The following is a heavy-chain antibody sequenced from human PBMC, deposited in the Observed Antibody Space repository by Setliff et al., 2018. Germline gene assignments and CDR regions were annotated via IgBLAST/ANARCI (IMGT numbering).Heavy chain of an antibody. J-gene: IGHJ4*02. CDR3: ARMSPWGVTPGNFDY. CDR1: GYTFRSYA. Sequence: ASVKVSCKASGYTFRSYAMHWVRQAPGQRLEWMGWINAANGDTKYSQKFQGRVTITGDTSTSTAYMELSSLRSEDTAVYYCARMSPWGVTPGNFDYWGQGTLVTVSS. D-gene: IGHD3-10*01. V-gene: IGHV1-3*01. CDR2: INAANGDT.